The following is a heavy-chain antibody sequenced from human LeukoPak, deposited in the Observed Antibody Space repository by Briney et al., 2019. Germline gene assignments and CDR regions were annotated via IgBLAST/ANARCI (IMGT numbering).Heavy chain of an antibody. Sequence: ASVKVSCKASGYTFTTYYMHWVRQAPGQGLEWMGIINPSGGSTSYAQKFQGRVTMTRDTSTSTVYMELTSLRSEDTAVYYCARATVQWNIAAASDPRGQGTLVTVSS. CDR1: GYTFTTYY. J-gene: IGHJ5*02. V-gene: IGHV1-46*01. CDR3: ARATVQWNIAAASDP. D-gene: IGHD6-13*01. CDR2: INPSGGST.